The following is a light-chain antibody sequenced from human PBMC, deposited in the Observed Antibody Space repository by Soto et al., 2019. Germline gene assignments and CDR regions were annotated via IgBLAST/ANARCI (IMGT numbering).Light chain of an antibody. V-gene: IGKV3-11*01. CDR2: QTS. CDR1: QYNNTR. J-gene: IGKJ1*01. Sequence: EVVLKQSPATLSSFLGDRVTLSCRASQYNNTRLSWYQHRPGLAPGLLIDQTSLGAAGSPARFSSSASGSDFTLPISDLQPEDVALYYCHQRQSWPHTVGQGAKVDMK. CDR3: HQRQSWPHT.